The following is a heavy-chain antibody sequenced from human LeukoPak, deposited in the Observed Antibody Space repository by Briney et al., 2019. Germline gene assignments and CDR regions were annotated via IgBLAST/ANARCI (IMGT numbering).Heavy chain of an antibody. CDR3: ARRGRDGYGLYFDY. D-gene: IGHD5-12*01. V-gene: IGHV4-39*01. J-gene: IGHJ4*02. Sequence: SSETLSLTCTVSGGSISSSSYYWGWIRQPPGKGLEWIGSIYYSGSTYYNPSLKSRVTISVDTSKNQFSLKLSSVTAADTAVYYCARRGRDGYGLYFDYWGQGTLVTVSS. CDR2: IYYSGST. CDR1: GGSISSSSYY.